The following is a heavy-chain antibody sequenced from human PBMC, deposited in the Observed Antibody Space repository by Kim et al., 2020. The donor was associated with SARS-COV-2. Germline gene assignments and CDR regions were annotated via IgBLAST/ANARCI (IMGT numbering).Heavy chain of an antibody. Sequence: GGSLRLSCAASGFTFSSYAMHWVRQAPGKGLEWVAVISYDGSNKYYADSVKGRFTISRDNSKNTLYLQMNSLRAEDTAVYYCARGPVGATRGWFDPWGQG. D-gene: IGHD1-26*01. CDR1: GFTFSSYA. V-gene: IGHV3-30*04. CDR2: ISYDGSNK. J-gene: IGHJ5*02. CDR3: ARGPVGATRGWFDP.